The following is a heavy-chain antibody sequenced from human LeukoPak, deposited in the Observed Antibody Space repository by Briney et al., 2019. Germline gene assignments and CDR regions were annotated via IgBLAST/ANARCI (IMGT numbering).Heavy chain of an antibody. CDR3: AKDVGMSTGEDY. Sequence: PGGSLRLSCAASGFTFSSYGMHWVRQAPGKGLEWVAVISYDGSNKYYADSVKGRFTISRDNSKNTLYLQMNSLRAEDTAVYYCAKDVGMSTGEDYWGQGTLVTVSS. CDR1: GFTFSSYG. J-gene: IGHJ4*02. D-gene: IGHD3-16*01. CDR2: ISYDGSNK. V-gene: IGHV3-30*18.